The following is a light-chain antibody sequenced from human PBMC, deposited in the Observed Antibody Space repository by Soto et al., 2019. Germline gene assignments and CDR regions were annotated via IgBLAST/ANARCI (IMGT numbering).Light chain of an antibody. CDR2: GAS. CDR1: QSVSSSY. J-gene: IGKJ3*01. CDR3: QHYGSSFT. V-gene: IGKV3-20*01. Sequence: EIVLTQSPGTLSLSPGERATLSCGASQSVSSSYLAWYQQKPGQAPRLLIYGASSRATGIPDRFSGSGSGTDFTLTISRLEPEDFAVYYCQHYGSSFTFGPGTKVDIK.